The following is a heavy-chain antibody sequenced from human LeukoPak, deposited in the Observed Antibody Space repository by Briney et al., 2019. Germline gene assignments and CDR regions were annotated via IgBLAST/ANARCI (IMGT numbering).Heavy chain of an antibody. D-gene: IGHD2-21*01. J-gene: IGHJ6*03. CDR1: GFTFSGSA. V-gene: IGHV3-73*01. CDR2: IRSKANSYAT. CDR3: TRHVGDCGGDCYPVDYYYYYMDV. Sequence: GGSLKLSCAASGFTFSGSAMHWVRQASGKGLEWVGRIRSKANSYATAYAASVKGRFTISRDDSKNTAYLQMNSLKTEDTAVYYCTRHVGDCGGDCYPVDYYYYYMDVWGKGTTVTVSS.